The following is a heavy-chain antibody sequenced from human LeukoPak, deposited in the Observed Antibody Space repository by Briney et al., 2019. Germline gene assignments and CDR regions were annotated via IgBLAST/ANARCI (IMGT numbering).Heavy chain of an antibody. V-gene: IGHV4-39*01. J-gene: IGHJ4*02. D-gene: IGHD2-21*01. CDR2: IYYNGNT. Sequence: KTSETLSLTCTVSGGSISSSSYYWGWIRQPPGKGLEWIGSIYYNGNTYYNASLKSRITISGDTSKNQFSLILSSVTAADTAVYYCATPGLVRAYWGQGTLVTVSS. CDR3: ATPGLVRAY. CDR1: GGSISSSSYY.